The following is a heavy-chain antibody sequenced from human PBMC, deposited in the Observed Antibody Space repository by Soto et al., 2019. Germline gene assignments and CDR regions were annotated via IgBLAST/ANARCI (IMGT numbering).Heavy chain of an antibody. Sequence: PGGSLRLSCAASGFTFSSYAMSWVRQAPGKGLEWVSAISGNGGSTYHADSVKGRFTISRDNSKNTLYLQMNSLRAEDTAVYYCAKENGYSSSWFEFDYWGQGTLVTVSS. CDR1: GFTFSSYA. CDR3: AKENGYSSSWFEFDY. V-gene: IGHV3-23*01. CDR2: ISGNGGST. D-gene: IGHD6-13*01. J-gene: IGHJ4*02.